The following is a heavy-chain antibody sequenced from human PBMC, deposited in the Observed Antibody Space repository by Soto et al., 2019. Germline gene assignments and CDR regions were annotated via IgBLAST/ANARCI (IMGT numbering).Heavy chain of an antibody. D-gene: IGHD6-13*01. Sequence: SETLALSSAAYGGPCNGYYCSWIRQPPGEALAGIGEINHSGSTNYNPSLKSRVTISVDMSKNQFSLKLSSLTAADTAVYYCARGGRQQLIPTPISYKIDYWGQGTLVTVSS. CDR3: ARGGRQQLIPTPISYKIDY. V-gene: IGHV4-34*01. J-gene: IGHJ4*02. CDR2: INHSGST. CDR1: GGPCNGYY.